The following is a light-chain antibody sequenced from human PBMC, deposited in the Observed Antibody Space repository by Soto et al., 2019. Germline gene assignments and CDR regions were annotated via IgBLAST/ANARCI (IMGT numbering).Light chain of an antibody. CDR3: QQYDFWPPYT. V-gene: IGKV3-15*01. CDR2: DAS. J-gene: IGKJ2*01. Sequence: ETVMTQSPATLSVSPGDRATLSCSASQSVSYNLAWYQQKPGQAPRLLIYDASTMATVIPARFSGSGSGTEFTVTISSLQSEDFAIYYCQQYDFWPPYTFGQGTKVDIK. CDR1: QSVSYN.